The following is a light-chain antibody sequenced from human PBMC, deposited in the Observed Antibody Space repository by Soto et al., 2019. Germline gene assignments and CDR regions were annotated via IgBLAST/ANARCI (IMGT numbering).Light chain of an antibody. J-gene: IGKJ2*01. CDR1: QSISHF. CDR2: IAS. Sequence: DIQMTQSPPSLSASVGDKVTITFRPSQSISHFFNWYQQKPGKAPKLLIYIASSMQSGVPSRFSGSGSGTHFTPTDSSLQPEESATYFCQQSDTPPHTFGQGTKLEIK. CDR3: QQSDTPPHT. V-gene: IGKV1-39*01.